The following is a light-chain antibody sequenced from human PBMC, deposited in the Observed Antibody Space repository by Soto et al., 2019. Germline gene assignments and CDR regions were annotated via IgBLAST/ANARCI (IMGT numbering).Light chain of an antibody. V-gene: IGKV4-1*01. J-gene: IGKJ2*01. CDR1: QSVLYSSNNKNQ. CDR2: WAS. CDR3: QQKYTTPS. Sequence: DIVMTQSPDSLAVSLGERATINCKSSQSVLYSSNNKNQLAWYQQKPGHPPKLLIYWASTRESGVPDRFSGSGSGTAFTLTISSLQAEDVAVYYCQQKYTTPSFGQGTKLEIK.